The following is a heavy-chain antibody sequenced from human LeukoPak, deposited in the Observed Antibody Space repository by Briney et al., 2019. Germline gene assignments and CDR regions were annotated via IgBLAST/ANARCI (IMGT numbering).Heavy chain of an antibody. D-gene: IGHD3-10*01. V-gene: IGHV4-61*02. CDR2: IYTSGRT. CDR1: GGYISSGSYY. CDR3: VGHYYGSGSYTQDAFDV. J-gene: IGHJ3*01. Sequence: PSQTLSLTCTVSGGYISSGSYYWSWVRQPAGEGLEWIVRIYTSGRTNYNPSLKSRVTISVDTSKNQFSLKLSSVTAADTGVYYCVGHYYGSGSYTQDAFDVWGQGTMVTVSS.